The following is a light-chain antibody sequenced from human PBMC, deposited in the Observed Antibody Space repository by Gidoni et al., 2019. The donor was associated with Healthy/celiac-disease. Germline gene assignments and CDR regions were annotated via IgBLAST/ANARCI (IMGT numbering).Light chain of an antibody. V-gene: IGKV4-1*01. J-gene: IGKJ4*01. Sequence: DLVLTQSPDSLAVSLGERATINCKSSQSVLYSSNNKNYLAWYQQKPGQPPKLLIYWASTRESGVPDRCSGSGSGTDFTLTISSLQAEDVAVYYCQQYYSTPLTFXGXTKVEIK. CDR1: QSVLYSSNNKNY. CDR3: QQYYSTPLT. CDR2: WAS.